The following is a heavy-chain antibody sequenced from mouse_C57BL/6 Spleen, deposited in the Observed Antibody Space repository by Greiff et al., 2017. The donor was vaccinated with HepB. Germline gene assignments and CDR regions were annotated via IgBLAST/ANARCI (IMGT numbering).Heavy chain of an antibody. CDR1: GFSLTSYG. J-gene: IGHJ2*01. CDR2: IWSGGST. CDR3: ARGPTVVNYFDY. V-gene: IGHV2-2*01. Sequence: QVQLKQSGPGLVQPSQSLSITCTVSGFSLTSYGVHWVRQSPGKGLEWLGVIWSGGSTDYNAAFISRLSISKDNSKSQVFFKMNSLQADDTAIYYCARGPTVVNYFDYWGQGTTLTVSS. D-gene: IGHD1-1*01.